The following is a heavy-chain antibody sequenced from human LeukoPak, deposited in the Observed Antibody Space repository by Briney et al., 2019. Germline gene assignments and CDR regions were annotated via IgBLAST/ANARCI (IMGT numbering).Heavy chain of an antibody. CDR2: ISGSGGST. V-gene: IGHV3-23*01. CDR1: GFTFSSYA. D-gene: IGHD3-22*01. CDR3: AKGYYDSSAQGYYFDF. J-gene: IGHJ4*02. Sequence: GGSLRLSCAASGFTFSSYAMSWVRQAPGKGLEWVSAISGSGGSTYYADSVKGRFTISRDNSKNTLYLQMNSLGAEDTAVYYCAKGYYDSSAQGYYFDFWGQGTLVTVSS.